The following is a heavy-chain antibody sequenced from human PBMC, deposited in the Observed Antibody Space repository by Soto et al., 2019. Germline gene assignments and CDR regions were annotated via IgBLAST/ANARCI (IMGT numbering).Heavy chain of an antibody. V-gene: IGHV1-69*01. J-gene: IGHJ4*02. CDR2: IIPMFGTT. CDR1: GGTFSSYT. Sequence: QVQLVQSGAEVKKPGSSVKVSCKASGGTFSSYTISWVRQAPGQGLEWMGEIIPMFGTTNYARNFQDRVTITADESTATAYLELTSLRSEDTAIYYCAREGSYDGGGYSTFGYWGQGTQVSVSS. CDR3: AREGSYDGGGYSTFGY. D-gene: IGHD3-22*01.